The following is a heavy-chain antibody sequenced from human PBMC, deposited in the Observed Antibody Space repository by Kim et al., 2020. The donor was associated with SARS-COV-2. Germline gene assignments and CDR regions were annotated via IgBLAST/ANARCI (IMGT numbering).Heavy chain of an antibody. CDR1: GGSISSGGYY. CDR2: IYYSGST. V-gene: IGHV4-31*03. CDR3: AREERYYDNNWFDP. D-gene: IGHD3-22*01. J-gene: IGHJ5*02. Sequence: SETLSLTCTVSGGSISSGGYYWSWIRQHPGKGLEWIGYIYYSGSTYYNPSLKSRVTISVDTSKNQFSLKLSSVTAADTAVYYWAREERYYDNNWFDPWGQGTLVTVSS.